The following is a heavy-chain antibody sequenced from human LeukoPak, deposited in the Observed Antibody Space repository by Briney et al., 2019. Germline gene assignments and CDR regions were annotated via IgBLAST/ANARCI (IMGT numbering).Heavy chain of an antibody. Sequence: PGGSLRLSCAASGFTFSSYSMNWVRQAPGKGLEWVSSISSNSSYIYYADSVKGRFTISRDNAKNSLYLQMNSLRAEDTAVYYCARATLASSGYYYAFGSGDYYGMDVWGQGTTVTVSS. CDR1: GFTFSSYS. CDR3: ARATLASSGYYYAFGSGDYYGMDV. V-gene: IGHV3-21*01. CDR2: ISSNSSYI. J-gene: IGHJ6*02. D-gene: IGHD3-22*01.